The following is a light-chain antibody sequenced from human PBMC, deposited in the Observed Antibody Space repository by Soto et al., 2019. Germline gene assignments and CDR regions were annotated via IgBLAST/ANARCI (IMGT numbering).Light chain of an antibody. CDR3: QHYNNWPPWT. CDR2: GAS. CDR1: QSVSSN. Sequence: EIVMTQSPATLSVSPGERATLSCRASQSVSSNLAWYQQKPGQAPRLHIYGASTRATGIPARFIGSGSGTEFTLTISSLQSEDFAVYYCQHYNNWPPWTFGQGTKVEIK. J-gene: IGKJ1*01. V-gene: IGKV3-15*01.